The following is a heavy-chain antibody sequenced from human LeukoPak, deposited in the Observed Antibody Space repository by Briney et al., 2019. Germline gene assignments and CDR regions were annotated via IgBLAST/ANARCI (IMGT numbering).Heavy chain of an antibody. Sequence: PGGSLRLSCAASGFTFSSYAMHWVRQAPGKGLEWVAVISYDGSNKYYADSVKGRFTISRDNSKNTLYLQMNSLRAEDTAVYYCARDPTYYYGSGSFYFDYWGQGTLVTVSS. D-gene: IGHD3-10*01. J-gene: IGHJ4*02. CDR3: ARDPTYYYGSGSFYFDY. V-gene: IGHV3-30-3*01. CDR1: GFTFSSYA. CDR2: ISYDGSNK.